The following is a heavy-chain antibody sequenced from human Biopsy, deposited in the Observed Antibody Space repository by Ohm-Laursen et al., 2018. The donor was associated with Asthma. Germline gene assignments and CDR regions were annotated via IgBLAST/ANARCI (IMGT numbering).Heavy chain of an antibody. V-gene: IGHV3-53*01. D-gene: IGHD3-22*01. CDR1: GFAVSRDY. Sequence: SLRLSCAASGFAVSRDYMFWARQAPGKGLEWVSVIYSGGTSHTADSVRGRFTISRDYSKNTLYLQMHSLRAEDTAVYYCARGDSSNWSHYYFDYWSQGTLVTVSS. CDR2: IYSGGTS. J-gene: IGHJ4*02. CDR3: ARGDSSNWSHYYFDY.